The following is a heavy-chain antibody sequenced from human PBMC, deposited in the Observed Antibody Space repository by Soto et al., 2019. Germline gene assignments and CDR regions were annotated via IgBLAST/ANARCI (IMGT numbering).Heavy chain of an antibody. J-gene: IGHJ3*02. CDR2: ISGSGGST. V-gene: IGHV3-23*01. D-gene: IGHD3-3*01. CDR1: GFTFSSYA. Sequence: PGGSLRLSCAASGFTFSSYAMSWVRQAPGKGLEWVSAISGSGGSTYYADSVKGRFTISRDNSKNTLYLQMNSLRAEDTAVYYCTKDPRVVRDAFDNWGQGTMVNVSS. CDR3: TKDPRVVRDAFDN.